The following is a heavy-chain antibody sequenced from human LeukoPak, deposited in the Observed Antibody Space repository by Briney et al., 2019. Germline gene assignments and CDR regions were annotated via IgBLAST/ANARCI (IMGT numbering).Heavy chain of an antibody. V-gene: IGHV4-4*02. CDR3: ARTIAVAGVDWFDP. J-gene: IGHJ5*02. CDR1: GDSVSSNNW. D-gene: IGHD6-19*01. Sequence: SGTLSLTCAVAGDSVSSNNWWNWVRQPPGKGLEWIGEIYHSGSTNYNPSLKSRVTMSLDKSKNQFSLRLNSVTAADTAVYYCARTIAVAGVDWFDPWGQGTLVIVSS. CDR2: IYHSGST.